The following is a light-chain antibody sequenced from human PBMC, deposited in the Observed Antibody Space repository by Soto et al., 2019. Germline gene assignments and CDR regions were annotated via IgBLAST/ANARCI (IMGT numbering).Light chain of an antibody. V-gene: IGKV3-20*01. CDR2: GAS. CDR1: QSVSSNY. CDR3: QQYGSLPWT. Sequence: EIVLTQSPGTLSLSPGEKATLSCRASQSVSSNYLAWYQQKTGQAPRPLIYGASSRAIGIPDRFSGSGSGTDFTLTISRLEPEDFAVYYCQQYGSLPWTFGQGTKVDIK. J-gene: IGKJ1*01.